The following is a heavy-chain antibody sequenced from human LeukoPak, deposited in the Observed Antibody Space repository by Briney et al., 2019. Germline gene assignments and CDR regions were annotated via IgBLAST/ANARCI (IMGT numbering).Heavy chain of an antibody. CDR2: IIPIFGTA. D-gene: IGHD3-10*01. CDR3: ARKADYYGSGSYYNPAASTYYYYGMDV. J-gene: IGHJ6*02. Sequence: ASVKVSCKASGGTFSSYAISWVRQAPGQGLEWMGGIIPIFGTANCAQKFQGRVTITADESTSTAYMELSSLRSEDTAVYYCARKADYYGSGSYYNPAASTYYYYGMDVWGQGTTVTVSS. CDR1: GGTFSSYA. V-gene: IGHV1-69*13.